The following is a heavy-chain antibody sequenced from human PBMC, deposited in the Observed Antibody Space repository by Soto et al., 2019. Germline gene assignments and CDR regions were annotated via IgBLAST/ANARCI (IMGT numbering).Heavy chain of an antibody. V-gene: IGHV3-33*01. CDR2: IRFDGSNE. CDR1: GGIFHGYG. J-gene: IGHJ4*02. Sequence: QEQLVESGGGVVQPGTSLRLSCAVPGGIFHGYGMHWVRQAPGKGLEWVAIIRFDGSNEEYADSVKGRFIISRDNSKNTLYLQMNTLGAEDTAVYYCARDGIGGTVFRGYLDYWGRGTVVTVT. D-gene: IGHD1-7*01. CDR3: ARDGIGGTVFRGYLDY.